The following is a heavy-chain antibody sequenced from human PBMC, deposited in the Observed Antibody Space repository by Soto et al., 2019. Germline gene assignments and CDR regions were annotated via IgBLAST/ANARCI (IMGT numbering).Heavy chain of an antibody. V-gene: IGHV4-4*02. J-gene: IGHJ4*02. CDR3: ARARATIAAAAIFDC. CDR2: VYRTGST. CDR1: GGSISTSNW. Sequence: QVQLQESGPGLVKPSGTLSLTCAVSGGSISTSNWWSWVRQPPGKGLEWIGEVYRTGSTNYNPSLESRLTISVDKSKNQFSLKLTSVTAADTAVYYCARARATIAAAAIFDCWGQGTTVTVSS. D-gene: IGHD6-13*01.